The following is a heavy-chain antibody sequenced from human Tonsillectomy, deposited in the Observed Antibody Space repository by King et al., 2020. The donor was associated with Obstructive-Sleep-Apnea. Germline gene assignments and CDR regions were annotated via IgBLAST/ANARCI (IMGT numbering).Heavy chain of an antibody. J-gene: IGHJ4*02. D-gene: IGHD5-12*01. CDR3: AKFGRGYSGYNEYYFDY. Sequence: VQLVESGGGLVQPGGSLRLSCAASGFTFSSYAMTWVRQAPGKGLEWVSAISGSGGSTYYADSVKGRFTISRDNSKNTRYLQMNSLRAEDTAVYYCAKFGRGYSGYNEYYFDYWGQGTLVTVSS. V-gene: IGHV3-23*04. CDR1: GFTFSSYA. CDR2: ISGSGGST.